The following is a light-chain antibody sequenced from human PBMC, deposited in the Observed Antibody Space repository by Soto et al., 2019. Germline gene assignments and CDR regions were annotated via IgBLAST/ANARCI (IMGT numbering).Light chain of an antibody. V-gene: IGKV3-20*01. J-gene: IGKJ3*01. CDR1: RTVDGNY. CDR3: QQYSASPRT. Sequence: PVERATLSCRASRTVDGNYLAWYHQKPGQPPRLLIHSASTRAPGIPDRFSASGAGTDFTLTISRLEPEDSAVCYCQQYSASPRTFGPGTKVDIK. CDR2: SAS.